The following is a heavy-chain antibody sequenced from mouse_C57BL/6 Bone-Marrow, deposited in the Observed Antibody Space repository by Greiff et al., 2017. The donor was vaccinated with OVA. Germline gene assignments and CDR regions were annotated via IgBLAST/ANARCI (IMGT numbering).Heavy chain of an antibody. CDR3: ASNWDGFAY. J-gene: IGHJ3*01. Sequence: EVQLQQSGPVLARPGASVKMSCKTSGYTFTSYWMHWVNQRPGQGLEWIGAIYPGNGDTSYNQQFKGKAKLTADTSASTAYMELSSLTYDDSAVYCCASNWDGFAYWGQGTLVTVSA. D-gene: IGHD4-1*01. V-gene: IGHV1-5*01. CDR2: IYPGNGDT. CDR1: GYTFTSYW.